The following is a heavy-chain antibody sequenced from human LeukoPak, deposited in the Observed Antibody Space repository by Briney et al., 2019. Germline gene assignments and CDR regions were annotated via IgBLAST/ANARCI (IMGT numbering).Heavy chain of an antibody. J-gene: IGHJ4*02. CDR3: GRSEVTIPNSY. Sequence: PGGSLRLSCAASGFVFSNYWMSWVRQAPGKGLEWMANINYDGSEKYYVDSVKGRFTISRDSAKNSLYLQMNSLRVEDTAVYYCGRSEVTIPNSYWGQGTLVTVSS. CDR2: INYDGSEK. V-gene: IGHV3-7*01. D-gene: IGHD2-21*02. CDR1: GFVFSNYW.